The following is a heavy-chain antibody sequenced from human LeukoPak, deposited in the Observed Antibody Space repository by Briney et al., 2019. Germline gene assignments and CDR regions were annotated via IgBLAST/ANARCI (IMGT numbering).Heavy chain of an antibody. J-gene: IGHJ4*02. D-gene: IGHD1-1*01. CDR1: GFIFSTYW. V-gene: IGHV3-74*01. CDR3: ASQTHWNAFDY. Sequence: GGSLRLSCAASGFIFSTYWMHWVRQGPGKGLVWVSRINSDGSSTNYADSVKGRFTISRDNSKNTLYLQMNSLRAEDTAVYYCASQTHWNAFDYWGQGTLVTVSS. CDR2: INSDGSST.